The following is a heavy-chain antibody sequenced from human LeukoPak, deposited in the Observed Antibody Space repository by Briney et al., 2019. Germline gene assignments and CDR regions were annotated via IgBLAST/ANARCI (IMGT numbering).Heavy chain of an antibody. V-gene: IGHV4-30-4*01. CDR3: ARVEEDYYDSSGLDY. Sequence: PSETLSLTCAVYGGSFSGYYWSWIRQPPGKGLEWIGYIYYSGSTYYNPSLKSRVTISVDTSKNQFSLKLSSVTAADTAVYYCARVEEDYYDSSGLDYWGQGTLVTVSS. D-gene: IGHD3-22*01. CDR2: IYYSGST. J-gene: IGHJ4*02. CDR1: GGSFSGYY.